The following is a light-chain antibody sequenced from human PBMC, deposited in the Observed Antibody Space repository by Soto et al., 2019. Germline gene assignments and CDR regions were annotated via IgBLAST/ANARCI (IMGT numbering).Light chain of an antibody. V-gene: IGKV3-15*01. J-gene: IGKJ4*01. CDR3: QQYNNWPFT. CDR2: GAS. Sequence: EILMTQSPATLSVSPGERATLSCRASQSVDSNLAWYQQKPGQAPRLLMYGASSRATGIPARFSGSGSGTEFTLTISSPQSEDFAVYYCQQYNNWPFTFGGGTRWIS. CDR1: QSVDSN.